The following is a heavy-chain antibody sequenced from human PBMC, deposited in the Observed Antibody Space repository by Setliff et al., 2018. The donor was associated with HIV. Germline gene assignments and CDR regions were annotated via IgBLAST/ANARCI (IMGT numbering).Heavy chain of an antibody. V-gene: IGHV4-59*12. CDR2: TYNSENI. D-gene: IGHD2-15*01. CDR1: NGSINDYY. CDR3: ARHFYTTSWYSGTYWYFDL. Sequence: PSETLSLTCSMSNGSINDYYWSWIRQSPGKGLEWIGSTYNSENINYNPSLKSRVTVSVDPSKNQFSLRLTSVTAADTAVYFCARHFYTTSWYSGTYWYFDLWGRGTLVTVSS. J-gene: IGHJ2*01.